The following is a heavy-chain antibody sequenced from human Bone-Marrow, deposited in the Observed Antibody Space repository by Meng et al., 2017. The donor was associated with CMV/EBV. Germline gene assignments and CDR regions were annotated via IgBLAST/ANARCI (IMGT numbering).Heavy chain of an antibody. J-gene: IGHJ5*02. Sequence: ASVKVSCKASGYTFTGYYMHWVRQATGQGLEWMGWINPNSGGTNYAQKFQGRVIMTRDTSISTAYMELSRLRSDDTAVYYCARDCGRDEWELRGWFDPWGQGTLVTVSS. D-gene: IGHD1-26*01. CDR2: INPNSGGT. V-gene: IGHV1-2*02. CDR1: GYTFTGYY. CDR3: ARDCGRDEWELRGWFDP.